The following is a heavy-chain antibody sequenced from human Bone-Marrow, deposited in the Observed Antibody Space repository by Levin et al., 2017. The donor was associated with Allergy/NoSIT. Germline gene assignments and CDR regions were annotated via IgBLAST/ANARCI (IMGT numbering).Heavy chain of an antibody. CDR2: YDAEDGET. CDR1: GHTLTDLS. J-gene: IGHJ3*02. V-gene: IGHV1-24*01. CDR3: TTATRYDTLDI. Sequence: ASVKVSCEISGHTLTDLSIHWVRQAPGKGLEWMGGYDAEDGETVYAQKFQGRFTMTEDTSTETAYMELSSLRSEDTAVYYCTTATRYDTLDIWGQGTMVSVSS.